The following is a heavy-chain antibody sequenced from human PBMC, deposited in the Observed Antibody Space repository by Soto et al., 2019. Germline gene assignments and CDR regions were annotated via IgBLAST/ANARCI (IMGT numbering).Heavy chain of an antibody. J-gene: IGHJ4*02. V-gene: IGHV1-2*02. D-gene: IGHD6-13*01. CDR2: INPNSGGT. Sequence: ASVKVSCKASGYTFTGYYMHWVRQAPGQGLEWMGWINPNSGGTNYAQKFQGRVTMTRDTSISIAYMELSRLRSDDTAVYYCARDHPQPAAGGRRFDYWGQGTLVTVSS. CDR1: GYTFTGYY. CDR3: ARDHPQPAAGGRRFDY.